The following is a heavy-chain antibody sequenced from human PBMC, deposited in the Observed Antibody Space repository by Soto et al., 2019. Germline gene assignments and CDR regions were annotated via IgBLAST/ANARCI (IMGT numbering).Heavy chain of an antibody. CDR2: IIPIFGTA. V-gene: IGHV1-69*06. CDR3: ARDEVRGVISYYYYGMDV. J-gene: IGHJ6*02. D-gene: IGHD3-10*01. Sequence: SVKVSFKASGGTFSSYAISWGRKAPGQGLEWMGGIIPIFGTANHAQKFQGRVTITADKSTSTAYMELSSLRSEDTAVYYCARDEVRGVISYYYYGMDVWAKGPRSPSP. CDR1: GGTFSSYA.